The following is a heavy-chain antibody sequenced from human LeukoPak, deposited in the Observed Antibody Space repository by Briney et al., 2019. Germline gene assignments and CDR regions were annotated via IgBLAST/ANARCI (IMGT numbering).Heavy chain of an antibody. CDR1: GFTFSNYA. D-gene: IGHD5-12*01. CDR3: AKVQYGGYDKYYFDY. V-gene: IGHV3-23*01. CDR2: ISSSGGRT. Sequence: SGGSLRLSCAASGFTFSNYAMNWVRQAPGKGLEWVSTISSSGGRTYYADPVKGRFTISRDNSKNTLYLHMNSLRAEDTAVYYCAKVQYGGYDKYYFDYWGQGTLVTVSS. J-gene: IGHJ4*02.